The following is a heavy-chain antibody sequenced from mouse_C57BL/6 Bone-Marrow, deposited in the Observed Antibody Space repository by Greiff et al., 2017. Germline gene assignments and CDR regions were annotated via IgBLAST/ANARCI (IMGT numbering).Heavy chain of an antibody. CDR3: AGDLDY. CDR2: IDPSDSYT. J-gene: IGHJ2*01. CDR1: GYTFTSYW. V-gene: IGHV1-50*01. Sequence: QVQLQQPGAELVKPGASVKLSCKASGYTFTSYWMQWVKQRPGQGLEWIGEIDPSDSYTNYNQKFKGKATLTVDTSSSTAYMKLSSLTSEDSAVYYCAGDLDYWGQGTTLTVSS.